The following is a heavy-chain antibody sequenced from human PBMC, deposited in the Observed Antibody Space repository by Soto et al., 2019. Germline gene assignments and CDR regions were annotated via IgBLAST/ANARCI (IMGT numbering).Heavy chain of an antibody. D-gene: IGHD1-26*01. J-gene: IGHJ4*02. CDR1: GFTFSSYA. V-gene: IGHV3-30-3*01. CDR3: ARGVGATNFDY. CDR2: ISYDGSNK. Sequence: PGGSLRLSCADSGFTFSSYAMHWVRQAPGKGLEWVAVISYDGSNKYYADSVKGRFTISRDNSKNTLYLQMNSLRAEDTAVYYCARGVGATNFDYWGQGTLVAVSS.